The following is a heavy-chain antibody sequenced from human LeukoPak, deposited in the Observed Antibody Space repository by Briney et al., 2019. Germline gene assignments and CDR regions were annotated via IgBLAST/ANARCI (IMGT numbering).Heavy chain of an antibody. CDR2: IYYSGTT. CDR3: ARHSGRRGDLYFDH. V-gene: IGHV4-59*08. J-gene: IGHJ4*02. D-gene: IGHD2-21*02. Sequence: LETLSLTCTISGGSISDYYWSWIRQPPGKGLEWIGYIYYSGTTNYNPSLKSRVTISVDTAKNQFSLKLTSVTAADTAFYYCARHSGRRGDLYFDHWGQGTPITVSS. CDR1: GGSISDYY.